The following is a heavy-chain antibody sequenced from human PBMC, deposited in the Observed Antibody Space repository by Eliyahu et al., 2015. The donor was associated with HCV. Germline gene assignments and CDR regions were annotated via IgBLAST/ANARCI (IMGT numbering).Heavy chain of an antibody. Sequence: EVRLLESGGGLVQPGGSLXXSCAASGXTFSXYAMSWVRQAPGKGLEWVSAISYTGDSKYYADSVKGRFTTSRDNSKNTLYLQMNRLRAEDTAEYFCAKDRSSGRPRGPDYWGRGTLVTVSP. CDR1: GXTFSXYA. D-gene: IGHD6-25*01. V-gene: IGHV3-23*01. J-gene: IGHJ4*02. CDR2: ISYTGDSK. CDR3: AKDRSSGRPRGPDY.